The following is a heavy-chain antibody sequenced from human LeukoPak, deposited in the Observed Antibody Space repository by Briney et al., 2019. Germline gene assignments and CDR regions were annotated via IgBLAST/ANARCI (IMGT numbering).Heavy chain of an antibody. D-gene: IGHD3-9*01. J-gene: IGHJ5*02. CDR1: GGSISSYY. CDR3: ARDEGSSYYDILTGSRGTNWFDP. V-gene: IGHV4-4*07. CDR2: IYTSGST. Sequence: PSETLSLTCTVSGGSISSYYWSWIRQPAGKGLEWIGRIYTSGSTNYNPSLKSRVTMSVDTSKNQFSLKLSSVTAADTAVYYCARDEGSSYYDILTGSRGTNWFDPWGQGTLVTVSS.